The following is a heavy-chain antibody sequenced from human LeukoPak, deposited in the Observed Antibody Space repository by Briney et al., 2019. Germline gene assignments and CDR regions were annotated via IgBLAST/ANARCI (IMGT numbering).Heavy chain of an antibody. D-gene: IGHD3-22*01. V-gene: IGHV3-13*01. CDR3: ARGSFDSSGYYRKTYYFDY. CDR1: GFTFSSYD. CDR2: IGTAGDT. J-gene: IGHJ4*02. Sequence: GGSLRLSCAASGFTFSSYDMHWVRQATGKGLEWVSAIGTAGDTYYPGSVKGRFTISRENAKKSLYLQMNSLRAGDTAVYYCARGSFDSSGYYRKTYYFDYWGQGTLVTVSS.